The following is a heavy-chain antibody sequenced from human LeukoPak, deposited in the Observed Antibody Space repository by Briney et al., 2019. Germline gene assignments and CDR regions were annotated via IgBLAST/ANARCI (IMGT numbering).Heavy chain of an antibody. CDR3: ARGTYYYLY. J-gene: IGHJ4*02. CDR2: IKPDGNEK. Sequence: GGSLRLSCAASGFTFSTYYMTWVRQAPGKGLEWVAYIKPDGNEKYYVDSVKGRFTIFRDNAKNSLYLQMSSLRTDDTAVYYCARGTYYYLYWGQGTLVTVSS. CDR1: GFTFSTYY. V-gene: IGHV3-7*05. D-gene: IGHD3-10*01.